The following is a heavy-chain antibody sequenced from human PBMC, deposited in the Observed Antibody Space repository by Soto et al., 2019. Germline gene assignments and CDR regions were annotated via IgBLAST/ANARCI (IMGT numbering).Heavy chain of an antibody. J-gene: IGHJ6*02. CDR2: IIPILGIA. CDR3: ARGSYYDSSVYYLGDNRPNYYGMDV. CDR1: GGTFSSYA. V-gene: IGHV1-69*10. D-gene: IGHD3-22*01. Sequence: ASVKVSCKASGGTFSSYAISWVRQAPGQGLEWMGGIIPILGIANYAQKFQGRVTITADKSTSTADMELRSLRSEDTAVYYCARGSYYDSSVYYLGDNRPNYYGMDVWGQGTTVTVSS.